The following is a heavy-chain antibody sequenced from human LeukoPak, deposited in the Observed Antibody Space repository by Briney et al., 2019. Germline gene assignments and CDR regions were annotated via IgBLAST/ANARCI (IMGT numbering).Heavy chain of an antibody. J-gene: IGHJ4*02. D-gene: IGHD3-9*01. CDR2: INSYTGNP. CDR1: GYTFSLYA. V-gene: IGHV7-4-1*02. CDR3: ARAPSSLRGGYHDWLLTLLDY. Sequence: ASVKVSCKASGYTFSLYAINWVRQTPGQGLEWMGWINSYTGNPTYVQGFAGRFVFSLDTSVTTAYLQINNLQADDTAVYYCARAPSSLRGGYHDWLLTLLDYWGQGTLVTVSS.